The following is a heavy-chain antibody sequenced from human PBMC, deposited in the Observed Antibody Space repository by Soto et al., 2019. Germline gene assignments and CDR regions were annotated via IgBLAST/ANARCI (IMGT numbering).Heavy chain of an antibody. Sequence: QVQLVQSGAEVKRPGSSVKVFCKTSGGTFSKFSISWLRQAPRHGLKWIGGVTPISHITHYAQKFQGRVTITADDLTTTSYLEVSSLKFEDTAVYYCATSRWIQLWTADFWGQGTRVTVSS. CDR3: ATSRWIQLWTADF. V-gene: IGHV1-69*01. J-gene: IGHJ4*02. D-gene: IGHD5-18*01. CDR2: VTPISHIT. CDR1: GGTFSKFS.